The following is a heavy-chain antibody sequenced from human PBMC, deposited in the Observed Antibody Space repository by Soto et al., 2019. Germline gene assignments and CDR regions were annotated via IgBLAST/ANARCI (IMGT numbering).Heavy chain of an antibody. Sequence: SETLSLTCAVSAYSIINDYYWGWIRQPPGKGLEWIGSIYHSGSTYYNPSLKSRVTVSLDTSKNQFSLKLSSVTAADTAVYYCARSTNWNYWFDPWGQGTRVTVSS. CDR3: ARSTNWNYWFDP. D-gene: IGHD1-7*01. J-gene: IGHJ5*02. V-gene: IGHV4-38-2*01. CDR1: AYSIINDYY. CDR2: IYHSGST.